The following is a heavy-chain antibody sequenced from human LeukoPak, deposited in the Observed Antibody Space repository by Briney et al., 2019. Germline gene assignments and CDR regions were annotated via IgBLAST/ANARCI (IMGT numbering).Heavy chain of an antibody. J-gene: IGHJ6*03. CDR2: IYTGVST. Sequence: GGSQRLSCAASGFTVSYNYMSWVRQAPGKGLEWVSVIYTGVSTYYADSVKGRFAISRDNSKNTLYLQMNSLSADDTGVYYCARVRPHPIIDVWGKGTTVTVSS. V-gene: IGHV3-53*01. CDR1: GFTVSYNY. D-gene: IGHD6-6*01. CDR3: ARVRPHPIIDV.